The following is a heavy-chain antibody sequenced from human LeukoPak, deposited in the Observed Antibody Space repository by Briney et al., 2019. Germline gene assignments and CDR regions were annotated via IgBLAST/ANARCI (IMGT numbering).Heavy chain of an antibody. Sequence: SQTLSLTCTVSGGSISSGGYYWRWIRQPPGKGLEWIGYIYHSGSTYYNPSLKSRVTISVDRSKNQFSLKLSSVTAADTAVYYCARGSQEYSSSENWFDPWGQGTLVTVSS. CDR3: ARGSQEYSSSENWFDP. CDR1: GGSISSGGYY. V-gene: IGHV4-30-2*01. J-gene: IGHJ5*02. D-gene: IGHD6-6*01. CDR2: IYHSGST.